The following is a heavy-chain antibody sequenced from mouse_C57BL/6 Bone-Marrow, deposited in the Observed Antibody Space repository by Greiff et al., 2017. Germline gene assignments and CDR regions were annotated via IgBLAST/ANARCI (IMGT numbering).Heavy chain of an antibody. V-gene: IGHV5-4*01. Sequence: EVKLMESGGGLVKPGGSLKLSCAASGFTFSSYAMSWVRQTPEKRLEWVATISDGGSYTYYPDNVKGRFTISRDNATNNLYLQMSHLKSEDTAMYYCARDHGSSGPYFDYWGQGTTLTVSS. CDR2: ISDGGSYT. CDR3: ARDHGSSGPYFDY. D-gene: IGHD3-2*02. CDR1: GFTFSSYA. J-gene: IGHJ2*01.